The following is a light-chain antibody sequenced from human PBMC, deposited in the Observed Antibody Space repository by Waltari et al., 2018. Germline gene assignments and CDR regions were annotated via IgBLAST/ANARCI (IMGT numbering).Light chain of an antibody. CDR1: SGHSSNV. V-gene: IGLV4-69*01. CDR2: VNSDGSH. J-gene: IGLJ3*02. CDR3: QTGGHGTGV. Sequence: QLVLTQSPSASASLGASVKLTCTLSSGHSSNVIAWHQQQPEKGPQYLMKVNSDGSHSKGDEIPDRCSGSSSGAERYLTISNVQSEDEADYYCQTGGHGTGVFGGGTKLTVL.